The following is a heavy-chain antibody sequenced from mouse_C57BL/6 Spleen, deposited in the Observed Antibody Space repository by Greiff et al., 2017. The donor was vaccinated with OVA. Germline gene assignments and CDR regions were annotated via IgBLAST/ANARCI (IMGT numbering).Heavy chain of an antibody. D-gene: IGHD1-1*01. CDR2: ISSGSSTI. J-gene: IGHJ2*01. CDR3: ARVYYGSSYPHY. CDR1: GFTFSDYG. V-gene: IGHV5-17*01. Sequence: EVQLVESGGGLVKPGGSLKLSCAASGFTFSDYGMHWVRQAPEKGLEWVAYISSGSSTIYYADTVKGRFTISRDNAKNTLFLQMTSLRSEDTAMYYCARVYYGSSYPHYWGQGTTLTVSS.